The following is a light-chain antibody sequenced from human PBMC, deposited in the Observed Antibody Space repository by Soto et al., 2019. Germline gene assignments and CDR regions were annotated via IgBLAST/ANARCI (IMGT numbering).Light chain of an antibody. CDR2: EGS. CDR3: CSYAGSSTLYA. J-gene: IGLJ1*01. CDR1: SSDVGSYNL. V-gene: IGLV2-23*01. Sequence: SVLTQPASVSGSPGQSITISCTGTSSDVGSYNLVSWYQQHPGKAPKLMIYEGSKRPSGVSNRFSGSKSGNTASLTISGLQAEDEADYYCCSYAGSSTLYAFGTGTKVTVL.